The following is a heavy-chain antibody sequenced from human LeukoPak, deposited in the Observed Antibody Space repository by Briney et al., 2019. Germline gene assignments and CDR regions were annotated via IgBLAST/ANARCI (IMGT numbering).Heavy chain of an antibody. Sequence: GGSLRLSCAASGFTFSDYYMSWIRQAPGKGLEWVSYISSSSSTIYYADSVKGRFTISRDNAKNSLYLQMNSLRAEDTAVYYCARDICSSTSCYIAYNWFDPWGQGTLVTVSS. V-gene: IGHV3-11*04. CDR1: GFTFSDYY. CDR3: ARDICSSTSCYIAYNWFDP. J-gene: IGHJ5*02. D-gene: IGHD2-2*01. CDR2: ISSSSSTI.